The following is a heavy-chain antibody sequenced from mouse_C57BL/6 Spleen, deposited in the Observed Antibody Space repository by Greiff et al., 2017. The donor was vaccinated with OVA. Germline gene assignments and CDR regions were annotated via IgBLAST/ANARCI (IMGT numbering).Heavy chain of an antibody. CDR1: GYTFTSYW. V-gene: IGHV1-69*01. Sequence: VQLQQSGAELVMPGASVKLSCKASGYTFTSYWMHWVKQRPGQGLEWIGEIDPSDSYTNYNQKFKGKSTLTVDKSSSTAYMQLSSLTSEDSAVYYCARGGGPMDYWGQGTSVTVSS. CDR2: IDPSDSYT. CDR3: ARGGGPMDY. J-gene: IGHJ4*01. D-gene: IGHD1-1*02.